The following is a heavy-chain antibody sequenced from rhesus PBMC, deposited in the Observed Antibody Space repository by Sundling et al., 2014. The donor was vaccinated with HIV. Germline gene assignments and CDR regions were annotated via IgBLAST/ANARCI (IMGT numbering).Heavy chain of an antibody. D-gene: IGHD4-29*01. CDR2: ISGSSSTT. Sequence: EVQLLESGGGLVQPGGSLRLSCVASGFTFSDHYMDWVRQAPGKGLEWVSSISGSSSTTLYPDSVKGRFTISRDNAKNTVYLQMNSLRAEDTAVYYCAREGSTVAATYFDYWGQGVLVTVSS. V-gene: IGHV3-110*01. J-gene: IGHJ4*01. CDR3: AREGSTVAATYFDY. CDR1: GFTFSDHY.